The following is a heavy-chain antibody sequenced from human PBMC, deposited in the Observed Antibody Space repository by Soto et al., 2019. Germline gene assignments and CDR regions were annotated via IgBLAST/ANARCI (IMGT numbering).Heavy chain of an antibody. J-gene: IGHJ6*02. CDR3: AREPAYYYDGHYYYYGMDV. CDR1: GYTFTGFY. Sequence: QVQLVQSGAEVKKPGASVKVSCKASGYTFTGFYMHWVRQAPGQGLEWMGWINPHSGGTNYAQKFQGRVTMTRDTSASTAYMELSSLRSEDTAVYYCAREPAYYYDGHYYYYGMDVWGQGTTVTVSS. V-gene: IGHV1-2*02. D-gene: IGHD3-22*01. CDR2: INPHSGGT.